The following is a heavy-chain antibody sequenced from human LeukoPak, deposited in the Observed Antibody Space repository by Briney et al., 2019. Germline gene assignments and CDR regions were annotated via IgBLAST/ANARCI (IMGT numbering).Heavy chain of an antibody. CDR1: RYSFIGYY. V-gene: IGHV1-2*02. J-gene: IGHJ4*02. Sequence: ASVKVSCKASRYSFIGYYIHWMRQAPGQGLEWMGWINPQNGGTNYAQKFQGRVTMTRDTSISTAYMELSRLRSDDTAVYYCARSPDILTGENFDYWGQGTLVTVSS. D-gene: IGHD3-9*01. CDR2: INPQNGGT. CDR3: ARSPDILTGENFDY.